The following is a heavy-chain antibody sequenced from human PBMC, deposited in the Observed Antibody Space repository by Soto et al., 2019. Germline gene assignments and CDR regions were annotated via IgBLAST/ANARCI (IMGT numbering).Heavy chain of an antibody. CDR1: GFTFSSYW. CDR3: ARDPNIVLVPAAIYYYYGMDV. D-gene: IGHD2-2*01. CDR2: IKQDGSEK. V-gene: IGHV3-7*01. Sequence: GGSLRLSCAASGFTFSSYWMSWVRQAPGKGLEWVANIKQDGSEKYYVDSVKGRFTISRDNAKNSLYLQMNSLRAEDTAVYYCARDPNIVLVPAAIYYYYGMDVWGQGTTVTVSS. J-gene: IGHJ6*02.